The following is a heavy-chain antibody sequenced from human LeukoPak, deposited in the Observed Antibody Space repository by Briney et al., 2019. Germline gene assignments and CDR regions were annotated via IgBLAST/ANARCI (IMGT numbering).Heavy chain of an antibody. D-gene: IGHD4/OR15-4a*01. Sequence: GGSLRLSCATSGFTFSTYTMNWVRRAPGKGLEWVSYISSSSGTIYYADSVKGRFTISRDNAKNSLYLQMNSLRAEDTAVYYCAREWRGAFDYWGQGTLVTVSS. CDR1: GFTFSTYT. CDR3: AREWRGAFDY. V-gene: IGHV3-48*01. J-gene: IGHJ4*02. CDR2: ISSSSGTI.